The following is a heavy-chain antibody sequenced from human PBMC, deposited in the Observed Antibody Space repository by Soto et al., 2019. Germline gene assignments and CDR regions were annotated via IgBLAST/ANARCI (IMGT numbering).Heavy chain of an antibody. Sequence: SETLSLTCSVSGGSISSKSYSWGWIRQPPGKGLEWIGTFYYSENTYYNPSLKNRVTISVDTSKNQFSLKLSSVTAADTAVYYCAKLAGYCSGNSCHGDYAMDVWGQGTTVT. CDR1: GGSISSKSYS. CDR3: AKLAGYCSGNSCHGDYAMDV. J-gene: IGHJ6*02. V-gene: IGHV4-39*01. CDR2: FYYSENT. D-gene: IGHD2-2*01.